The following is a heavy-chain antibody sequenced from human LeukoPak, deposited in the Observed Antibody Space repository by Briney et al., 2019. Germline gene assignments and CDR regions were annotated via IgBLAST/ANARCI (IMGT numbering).Heavy chain of an antibody. Sequence: ASVKVSCKASGYTXTGYXXXXXXXXPXXXXXXXXXXXPNSGGTNYAQKFQGRVTMTRDTSISTAYMELSRLRSEDTAVYYCARTKCSGWYYCYFDYWGQGTLVTVSS. D-gene: IGHD6-19*01. CDR2: XXPNSGGT. V-gene: IGHV1-2*02. CDR3: ARTKCSGWYYCYFDY. J-gene: IGHJ4*02. CDR1: GYTXTGYX.